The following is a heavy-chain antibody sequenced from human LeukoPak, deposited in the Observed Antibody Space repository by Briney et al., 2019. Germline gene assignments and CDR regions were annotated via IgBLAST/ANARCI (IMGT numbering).Heavy chain of an antibody. D-gene: IGHD6-19*01. CDR3: ARDTGYSSGRGNVDY. CDR2: IYSGGST. CDR1: GLTVSSNY. Sequence: GGSLRLSCAASGLTVSSNYMSWVRQAPGKGLEWVSVIYSGGSTYYADSVKGRFTISRDNSKNTLYLQMNSLRAEDTAVYYCARDTGYSSGRGNVDYWGQGTLVTVSS. J-gene: IGHJ4*02. V-gene: IGHV3-66*01.